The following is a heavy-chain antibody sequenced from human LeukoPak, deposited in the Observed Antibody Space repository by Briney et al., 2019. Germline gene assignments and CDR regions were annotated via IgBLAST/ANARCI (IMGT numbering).Heavy chain of an antibody. D-gene: IGHD2-21*02. CDR3: ATAFVVVTADYYFDY. V-gene: IGHV1-24*01. CDR1: GYTLTKLS. Sequence: ASVKVSCKVSGYTLTKLSMHWVRQAPGKGLEWMGGFDPEDGETIYAQKFQGRVTMTEDTSTDTAYMELSSLRSEDTAVYYCATAFVVVTADYYFDYWGQGTLVTVSS. J-gene: IGHJ4*02. CDR2: FDPEDGET.